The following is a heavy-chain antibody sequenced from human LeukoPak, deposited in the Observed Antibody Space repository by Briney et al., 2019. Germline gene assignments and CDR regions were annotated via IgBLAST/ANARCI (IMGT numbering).Heavy chain of an antibody. V-gene: IGHV3-23*01. J-gene: IGHJ4*02. CDR1: GFTFSTYG. Sequence: PGGSLRLSCAASGFTFSTYGMNWVRQAPGKGLEWVSAISGSGGSTYYADSVKGRFTISRDNSKNTLYLQMNSLRAEDTAVYYCAKVGGYSYGDYWGQGTLVTVSS. D-gene: IGHD5-18*01. CDR3: AKVGGYSYGDY. CDR2: ISGSGGST.